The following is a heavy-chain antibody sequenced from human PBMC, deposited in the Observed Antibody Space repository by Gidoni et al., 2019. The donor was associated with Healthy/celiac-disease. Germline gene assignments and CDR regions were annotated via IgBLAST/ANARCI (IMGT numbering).Heavy chain of an antibody. J-gene: IGHJ5*02. CDR2: ISYDGSNK. CDR3: ARDHSSAFAGFDP. CDR1: GFTFISYA. D-gene: IGHD6-6*01. V-gene: IGHV3-30*04. Sequence: QVQLVESGGGVVQPGRSLRLSCAASGFTFISYAMHWVRQAPGKGLEWVAVISYDGSNKYYADSVKGRFTISRDNSKNTLYLQMNSLRAEDTAVYYCARDHSSAFAGFDPWGQGTLVTVSS.